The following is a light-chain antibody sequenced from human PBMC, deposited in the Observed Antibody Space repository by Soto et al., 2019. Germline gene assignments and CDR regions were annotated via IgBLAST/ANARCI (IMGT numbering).Light chain of an antibody. V-gene: IGLV2-14*01. CDR2: DVS. Sequence: QSALTQPASVSGSPGQSITISCTGTSSDVGGYNYVSWYQQHPGKAPKLMIYDVSNRPSGVSNRFSGSKSGNTASLTISGLQDEDEVDYYCSSYTSSSSLWVFGTGTKVTVL. CDR1: SSDVGGYNY. CDR3: SSYTSSSSLWV. J-gene: IGLJ1*01.